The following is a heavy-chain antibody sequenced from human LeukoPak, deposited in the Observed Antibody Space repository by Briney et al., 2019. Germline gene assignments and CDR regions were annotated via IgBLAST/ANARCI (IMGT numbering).Heavy chain of an antibody. Sequence: GGSLRLSCAASGFTFSTYAMSWVRQAPGKGLEWVSGISGSGSSTFDADSVKGRFTISRDNDKNSLYLEMNSLRAEDTAVYFCARVEKGFWSGFKMDVWGKGTAVTVSS. CDR2: ISGSGSST. J-gene: IGHJ6*04. D-gene: IGHD3-3*01. CDR3: ARVEKGFWSGFKMDV. V-gene: IGHV3-23*01. CDR1: GFTFSTYA.